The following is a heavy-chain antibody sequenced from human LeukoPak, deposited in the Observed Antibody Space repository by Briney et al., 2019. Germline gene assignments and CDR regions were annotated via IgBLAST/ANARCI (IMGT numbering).Heavy chain of an antibody. CDR3: AKRLSSGWYYFDY. J-gene: IGHJ4*02. Sequence: GGSLRLSCAASGFTFSSYGMSWVRQASGKGLEWVTAISGSGDSTNYANSVKGRFTISRDNSKNTLFLQMNSLRAEDTAVYYCAKRLSSGWYYFDYWGQGTLVTVSS. D-gene: IGHD6-19*01. CDR1: GFTFSSYG. V-gene: IGHV3-23*01. CDR2: ISGSGDST.